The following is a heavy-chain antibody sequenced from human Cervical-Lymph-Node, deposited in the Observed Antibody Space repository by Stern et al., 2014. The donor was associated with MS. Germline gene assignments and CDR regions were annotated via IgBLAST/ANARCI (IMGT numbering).Heavy chain of an antibody. CDR2: ISWNGGSR. J-gene: IGHJ3*02. CDR1: GFTFDAYA. V-gene: IGHV3-9*01. Sequence: EVQLVESGGGLVQPGRSLRLSCVASGFTFDAYAMHWVRQAPGKGLEWVSGISWNGGSRNYADSVKDRVTISRDNAKNSLYLQMSSLRPEDTAFYYCAKTLGRSYHDPFDMWGQGTMVIVSS. D-gene: IGHD3-16*02. CDR3: AKTLGRSYHDPFDM.